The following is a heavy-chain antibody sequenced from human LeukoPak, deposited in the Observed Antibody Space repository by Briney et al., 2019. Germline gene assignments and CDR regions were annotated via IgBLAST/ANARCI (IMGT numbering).Heavy chain of an antibody. CDR1: GFTFSSYA. J-gene: IGHJ3*02. CDR2: ISYDGSNK. V-gene: IGHV3-30-3*01. D-gene: IGHD3-10*01. CDR3: ARALQVRAFDI. Sequence: PGGSLRLSCAASGFTFSSYAMHWVRQAPGKGLEWVAVISYDGSNKYYADSVKGRFTISRDNSKNTLYLQMNSLRAEDTAVYYCARALQVRAFDIWGQGTMVTVSS.